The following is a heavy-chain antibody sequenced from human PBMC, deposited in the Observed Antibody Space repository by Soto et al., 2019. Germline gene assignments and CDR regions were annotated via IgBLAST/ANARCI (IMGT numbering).Heavy chain of an antibody. J-gene: IGHJ4*02. D-gene: IGHD3-9*01. V-gene: IGHV3-23*01. CDR1: GFTFSSYA. CDR3: AKARYDILTGYYRYYFDY. CDR2: ISGSGGST. Sequence: GGSLRLSCAASGFTFSSYAMSWVRQAPGKGLEWVSAISGSGGSTYYADSVKGRFTISRDNSKNTLYLQMNSLRAEDTAVYYCAKARYDILTGYYRYYFDYWGKGTLVTVSS.